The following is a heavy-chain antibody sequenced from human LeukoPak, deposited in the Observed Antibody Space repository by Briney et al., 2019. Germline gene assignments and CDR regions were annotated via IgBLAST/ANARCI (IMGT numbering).Heavy chain of an antibody. J-gene: IGHJ5*02. CDR2: IYTSGST. CDR1: GGSISSGSYY. Sequence: PSETLSLTCTVSGGSISSGSYYWSWIRQPAGKGLEWIRRIYTSGSTNYNLLLKSRLPISVDTSKNQFSLKLSYVTAADTAVYYCAREPGDIVVVPAAIRFDPWGQGTLVTVSS. D-gene: IGHD2-2*01. CDR3: AREPGDIVVVPAAIRFDP. V-gene: IGHV4-61*02.